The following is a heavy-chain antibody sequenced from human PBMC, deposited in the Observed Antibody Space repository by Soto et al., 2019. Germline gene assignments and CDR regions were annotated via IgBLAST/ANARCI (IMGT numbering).Heavy chain of an antibody. Sequence: RLSCAASGFTFSDYYMSWIRQAPGKGLEWVSYISSSGSTIYYADSVKGRFTIPRDNAKXXXYXXXXXLRAEXTAVYYCARDHTTVVTLYYYYGMDVWGQGTTVTVSS. CDR2: ISSSGSTI. CDR3: ARDHTTVVTLYYYYGMDV. D-gene: IGHD4-17*01. V-gene: IGHV3-11*01. CDR1: GFTFSDYY. J-gene: IGHJ6*02.